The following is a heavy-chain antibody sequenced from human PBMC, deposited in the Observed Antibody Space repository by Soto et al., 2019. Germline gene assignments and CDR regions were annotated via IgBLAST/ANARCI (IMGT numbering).Heavy chain of an antibody. D-gene: IGHD2-15*01. CDR2: IKSKTDGGTT. J-gene: IGHJ6*03. CDR3: TQLGYCSGGSCYHWGSGIDYYYYYMDV. CDR1: GFTFSNAW. V-gene: IGHV3-15*01. Sequence: GGSLRLSCAASGFTFSNAWMSWVRQAPGKGLEWVGRIKSKTDGGTTDYAAPVKGRFTISRDDSKNTLYLQMNSLKTEDTAVYYCTQLGYCSGGSCYHWGSGIDYYYYYMDVWGKGTTVTVSS.